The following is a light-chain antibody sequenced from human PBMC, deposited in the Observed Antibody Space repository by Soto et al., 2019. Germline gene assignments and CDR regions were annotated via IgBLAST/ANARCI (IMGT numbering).Light chain of an antibody. V-gene: IGKV4-1*01. CDR3: QQYDRSPFT. CDR1: QSVLYSPNNKNY. Sequence: DIVMTQSPDSLAVSLGERATINCKSSQSVLYSPNNKNYLAWYQHKPGQPPKMLIYWASIRESGVPDRFSGSGSGTDFTLTIRRLEPEDFAVYYCQQYDRSPFTFGPGTKVDI. CDR2: WAS. J-gene: IGKJ3*01.